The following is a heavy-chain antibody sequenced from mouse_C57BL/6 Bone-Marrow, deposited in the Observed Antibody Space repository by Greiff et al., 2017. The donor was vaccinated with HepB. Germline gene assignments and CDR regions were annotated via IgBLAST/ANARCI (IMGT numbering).Heavy chain of an antibody. J-gene: IGHJ1*03. CDR3: ARKGDYYGSSYWYFDV. V-gene: IGHV5-15*01. CDR1: GFTFSDYG. D-gene: IGHD1-1*01. CDR2: ISNLAYSI. Sequence: DVQLVESGGGLVQPGGSLKLSCAASGFTFSDYGMAWVRQAPRKGPEWVAFISNLAYSIYYADTVTGRFTISRENAKNTLCLEMSSLRSEDTAMYYCARKGDYYGSSYWYFDVWGTGTTVTVSS.